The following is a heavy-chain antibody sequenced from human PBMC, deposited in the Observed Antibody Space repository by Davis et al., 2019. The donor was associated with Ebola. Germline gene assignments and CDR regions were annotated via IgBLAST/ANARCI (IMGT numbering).Heavy chain of an antibody. D-gene: IGHD3-22*01. J-gene: IGHJ4*02. Sequence: GESLKISCAASGFTFSSYAMHWVRQAPGKGLEWVAVISYDGSNKYYADSVKGRFTISRDNSKNTLYLQMNSLRAEDTAVYYCARSVVGSGYYLDYWGQGTLVTVSS. CDR1: GFTFSSYA. CDR2: ISYDGSNK. CDR3: ARSVVGSGYYLDY. V-gene: IGHV3-30-3*01.